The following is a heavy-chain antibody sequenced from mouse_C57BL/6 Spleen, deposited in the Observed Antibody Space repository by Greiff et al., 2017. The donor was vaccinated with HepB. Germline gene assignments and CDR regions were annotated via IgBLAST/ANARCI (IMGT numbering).Heavy chain of an antibody. CDR2: ISYDGSN. Sequence: VQLQQSGPGLVKPSQSLSLTCSVTGYSITSGYYWNWIRQFPGNKLEWMGYISYDGSNNYNPSLKNRISITRDTSKNQFFLKLNSVTTEDTATYYCARDLLRYWGQGTSVTVSS. CDR3: ARDLLRY. CDR1: GYSITSGYY. D-gene: IGHD1-1*01. J-gene: IGHJ4*01. V-gene: IGHV3-6*01.